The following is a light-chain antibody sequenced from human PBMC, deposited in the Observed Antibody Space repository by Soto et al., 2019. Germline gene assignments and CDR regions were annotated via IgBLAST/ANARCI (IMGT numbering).Light chain of an antibody. CDR1: SSDVGGYNY. CDR3: SSYAGSDNWV. J-gene: IGLJ2*01. V-gene: IGLV2-8*01. CDR2: GVS. Sequence: QSALTQPPSASGSLGQSVTISCTGTSSDVGGYNYVSWYQQHPGKAPKLMISGVSERPSGVPDRFSGSKSGNTASLTVSGLQAEDEAYYYCSSYAGSDNWVFGGGTQLTVL.